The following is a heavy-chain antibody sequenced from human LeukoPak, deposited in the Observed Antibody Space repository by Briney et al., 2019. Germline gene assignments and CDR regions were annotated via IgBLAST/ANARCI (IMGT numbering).Heavy chain of an antibody. CDR2: VFTRGTT. J-gene: IGHJ4*02. D-gene: IGHD6-19*01. V-gene: IGHV4-61*09. CDR1: GGSISSGSYY. Sequence: PSETLSLTCTVSGGSISSGSYYWNWIRQPAGKRLEWLGHVFTRGTTNYNASLEGRLTISLDTARNQFSLYLSSVTAAHTAMYFCARSSLAVYFDYWGQGTLVTASS. CDR3: ARSSLAVYFDY.